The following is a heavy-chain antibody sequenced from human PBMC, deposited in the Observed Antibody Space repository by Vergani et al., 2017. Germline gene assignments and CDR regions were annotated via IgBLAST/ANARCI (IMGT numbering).Heavy chain of an antibody. J-gene: IGHJ1*01. V-gene: IGHV3-30*03. CDR3: ATKSCGTPGCQIGYFRE. CDR1: GFTSSYYG. CDR2: ISYDGTQK. Sequence: VQLLESGGGLVQPGGSLRLSCVVSGFTSSYYGMHWVRQAPGKGLEWVAVISYDGTQKYYADSVKGRFTISRDNSKRTLYLQMNSLRTEDTAVYYCATKSCGTPGCQIGYFREWGQGTLVTVSS. D-gene: IGHD1-1*01.